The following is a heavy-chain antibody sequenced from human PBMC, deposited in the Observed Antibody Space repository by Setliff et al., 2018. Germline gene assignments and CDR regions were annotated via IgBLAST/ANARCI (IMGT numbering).Heavy chain of an antibody. D-gene: IGHD4-17*01. CDR2: ISDDGNNE. CDR3: ARGPLGDYADFYYYMDV. V-gene: IGHV3-30*04. Sequence: PGGSLRLSCAASGFTFTLFAFHWVRQAPGKGLEWLAVISDDGNNEYYADSVKGRCTISRDNSKNTLYLQMSSPTTEDTAVYYCARGPLGDYADFYYYMDVWGMGTTVTVSS. CDR1: GFTFTLFA. J-gene: IGHJ6*03.